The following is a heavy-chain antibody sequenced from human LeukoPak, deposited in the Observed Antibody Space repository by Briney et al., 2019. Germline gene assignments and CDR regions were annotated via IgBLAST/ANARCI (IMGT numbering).Heavy chain of an antibody. Sequence: GGSLRLSCAASGFTFSSYAMSWVRQAPGKGLEWVSAISGPAGSWDYADSVRGRFTISRDNSKNTLFLQMNSLRAEDTAIYYCAKKVGLVSAPLYYFDVWGQGTLVTVSS. J-gene: IGHJ4*02. CDR1: GFTFSSYA. CDR3: AKKVGLVSAPLYYFDV. CDR2: ISGPAGSW. D-gene: IGHD5/OR15-5a*01. V-gene: IGHV3-23*01.